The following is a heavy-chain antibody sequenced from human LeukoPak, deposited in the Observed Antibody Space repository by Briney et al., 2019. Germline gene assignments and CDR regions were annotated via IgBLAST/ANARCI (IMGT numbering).Heavy chain of an antibody. CDR2: IYYSGST. D-gene: IGHD3-3*01. Sequence: PSETLSLTCTVSGGSISSSSFYWGWIRQPPGKGLEWIGSIYYSGSTYYNPSLKSRVTISVDTSKNQFSLKLSSATAADTAVYYCARGRFLEWLQFDYWGQGTLVTVSS. V-gene: IGHV4-39*07. CDR1: GGSISSSSFY. CDR3: ARGRFLEWLQFDY. J-gene: IGHJ4*02.